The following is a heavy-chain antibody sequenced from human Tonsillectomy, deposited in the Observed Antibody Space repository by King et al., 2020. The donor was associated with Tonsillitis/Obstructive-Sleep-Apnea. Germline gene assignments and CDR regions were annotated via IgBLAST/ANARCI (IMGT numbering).Heavy chain of an antibody. V-gene: IGHV3-74*01. CDR1: GFTFSSSC. CDR2: IHSDGSVT. J-gene: IGHJ3*02. CDR3: AREYSSSSSRAFDI. D-gene: IGHD6-6*01. Sequence: VQLVESGGDLVRPGGSRRLSCAASGFTFSSSCMHCVVQAPVNVLFWVSLIHSDGSVTKYADSVKGRLTISRDNAKSTLYLQMNSLRAEDTAVYYCAREYSSSSSRAFDIWGQGTMVTVSS.